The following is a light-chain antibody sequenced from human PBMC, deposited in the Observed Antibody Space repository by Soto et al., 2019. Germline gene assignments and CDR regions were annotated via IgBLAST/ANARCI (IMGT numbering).Light chain of an antibody. J-gene: IGKJ4*01. CDR2: GAS. V-gene: IGKV3-20*01. CDR3: QQYGSSPLT. CDR1: QSVSSSY. Sequence: EIVLTQSPGTLSLSPGERATLSCRASQSVSSSYLAWYQQKPGQAPRLLIYGASSRATGIPDRFSGSGSGTDFTLTISRLEREDFAVYYCQQYGSSPLTFGGGPKVEIK.